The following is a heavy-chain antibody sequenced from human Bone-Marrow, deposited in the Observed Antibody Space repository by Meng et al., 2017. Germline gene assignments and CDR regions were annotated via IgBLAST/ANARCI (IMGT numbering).Heavy chain of an antibody. CDR2: INSDGSST. CDR1: GFTFSSYW. D-gene: IGHD5-18*01. V-gene: IGHV3-74*01. J-gene: IGHJ4*02. Sequence: VQLVEAGGGLFQPGGSLRLSCAASGFTFSSYWMHWVRQAPGKGLVWVSRINSDGSSTSYADSVKGRFTISRDNSKNTLYLQVNSLRAEDTALYYCAKYSYGLGDYFDYWGQGALVTVSS. CDR3: AKYSYGLGDYFDY.